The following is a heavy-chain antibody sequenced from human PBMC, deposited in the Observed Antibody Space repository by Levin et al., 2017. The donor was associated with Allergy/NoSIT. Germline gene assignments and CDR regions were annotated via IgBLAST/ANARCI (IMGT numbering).Heavy chain of an antibody. V-gene: IGHV1-2*02. CDR1: GYTFTGYY. D-gene: IGHD2-2*01. CDR2: INPNSGGT. Sequence: ASVKVSCKASGYTFTGYYMHWVRQAPGQGLEWMGWINPNSGGTNYAQKFQGRVTMTRDTSISTAYMELSRLRSDDTAVYYCARVGGYCSSTSCYAGGDAFDIWGQWTMVTVSS. J-gene: IGHJ3*02. CDR3: ARVGGYCSSTSCYAGGDAFDI.